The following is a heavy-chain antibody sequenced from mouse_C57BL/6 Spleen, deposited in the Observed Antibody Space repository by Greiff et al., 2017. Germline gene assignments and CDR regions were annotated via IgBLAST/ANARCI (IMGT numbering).Heavy chain of an antibody. Sequence: VQLQQSGAELVMPGASVKLSCKASGYTFTSYWMHWVKQRPGQGLEWIGEIDPSDSYTNYNQKFKGKSTLTVDKSSSTAYMQLSSLTSEDSAVYYGARSGYSVWFAYWGQGTLVLSLQ. D-gene: IGHD3-1*01. CDR3: ARSGYSVWFAY. CDR1: GYTFTSYW. J-gene: IGHJ3*01. V-gene: IGHV1-69*01. CDR2: IDPSDSYT.